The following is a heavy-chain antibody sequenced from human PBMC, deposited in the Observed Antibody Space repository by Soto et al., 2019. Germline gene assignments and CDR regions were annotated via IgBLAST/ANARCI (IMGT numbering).Heavy chain of an antibody. CDR2: INSDGSST. Sequence: GGSLRLSCAASGFTFSSYWMHWVRQAPGKGLVWVSRINSDGSSTSYADSVKGRFTISRDNAKNTLYLQMNSLRAEDTAVYYCARDGGDCTNGVCYSGMDVWGQGTTVTVSS. J-gene: IGHJ6*02. CDR1: GFTFSSYW. V-gene: IGHV3-74*01. D-gene: IGHD2-8*01. CDR3: ARDGGDCTNGVCYSGMDV.